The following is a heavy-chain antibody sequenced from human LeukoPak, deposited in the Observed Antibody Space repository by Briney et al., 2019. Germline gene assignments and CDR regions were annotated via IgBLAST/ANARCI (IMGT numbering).Heavy chain of an antibody. J-gene: IGHJ4*02. CDR1: GYRFASHW. D-gene: IGHD1-26*01. CDR3: ARHGLGATYFDY. Sequence: GESLKISCQGYGYRFASHWIGWVRQMPGKGPEWLGIIYPGDSDTRYNPSFQGQVTISADKSISTAYLQWSSLKASDTAMYYCARHGLGATYFDYWGQGTLVTVSS. V-gene: IGHV5-51*01. CDR2: IYPGDSDT.